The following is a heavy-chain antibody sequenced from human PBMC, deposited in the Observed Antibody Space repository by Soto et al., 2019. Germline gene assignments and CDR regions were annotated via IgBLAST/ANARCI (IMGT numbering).Heavy chain of an antibody. CDR3: GGHWYNY. CDR1: GFNFSSSS. CDR2: ISVPGGSA. V-gene: IGHV3-23*01. Sequence: PVGSLILSCGASGFNFSSSSRSWVRQPPGKGLEWVSLISVPGGSANYADSVRGRFAISIDSSKNMVYLQMNSLRAEDTAVYYCGGHWYNYWGQGTLVTVSS. D-gene: IGHD6-13*01. J-gene: IGHJ4*02.